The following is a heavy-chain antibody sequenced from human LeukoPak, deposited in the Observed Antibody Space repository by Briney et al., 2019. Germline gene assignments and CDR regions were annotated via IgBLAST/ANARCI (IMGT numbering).Heavy chain of an antibody. CDR3: ARVGSWRRRELGHSDY. J-gene: IGHJ4*02. Sequence: PSETLSLTCAVYGGSLSGYYRSWIRQPPGKGLEWIGEINHSGSTNYNPSLKSRVTISVDTSKNQFSLKLSSVTAAGTAVYYCARVGSWRRRELGHSDYWGQGTLVTVSS. D-gene: IGHD6-13*01. CDR2: INHSGST. V-gene: IGHV4-34*01. CDR1: GGSLSGYY.